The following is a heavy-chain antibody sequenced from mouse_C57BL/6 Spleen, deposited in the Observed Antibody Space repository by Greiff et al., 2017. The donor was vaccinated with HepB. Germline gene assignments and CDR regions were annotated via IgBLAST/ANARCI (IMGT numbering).Heavy chain of an antibody. CDR2: ISSGGDYI. D-gene: IGHD1-1*01. J-gene: IGHJ1*03. CDR3: TRDDGSSYDWYFDV. V-gene: IGHV5-9-1*02. CDR1: GFTFSSYA. Sequence: DVHLVESGEGLVKPGGSLKLSCAASGFTFSSYAMSWVRQTPEKRLEWVAYISSGGDYIYYADTVKGRFTISRDNARNTLYLQMSSLKSEDTAMYYCTRDDGSSYDWYFDVWGTGTTVTVSS.